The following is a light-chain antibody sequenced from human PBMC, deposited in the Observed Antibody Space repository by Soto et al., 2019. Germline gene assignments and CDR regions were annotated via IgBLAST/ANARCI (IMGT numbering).Light chain of an antibody. V-gene: IGKV1-39*01. CDR1: QSISNY. CDR3: QQSYTTPD. J-gene: IGKJ1*01. CDR2: AAS. Sequence: DIQMTQSPSSLSASVGDRVTITCRASQSISNYLNWYQQKPGKAPKLLIFAASSLQTGVPSRFSGGGSGTDFTLTISSLQPEDFATYYCQQSYTTPDVGQGTKVDIK.